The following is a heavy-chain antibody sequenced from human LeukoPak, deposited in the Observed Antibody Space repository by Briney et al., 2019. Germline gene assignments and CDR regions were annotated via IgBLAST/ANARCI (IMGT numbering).Heavy chain of an antibody. J-gene: IGHJ6*02. V-gene: IGHV3-30*02. CDR2: IRYDGSNK. D-gene: IGHD4-17*01. CDR1: GFTFSSYG. Sequence: PGGSLRLSCAASGFTFSSYGMHWVRQAPGKGLEWVAFIRYDGSNKYYADSVKGRFTTSRDNSKNTLYLQMNSLRAEDTAVYYCAKVPTTVTFYYYYYGMDVWGQGTTVTVSS. CDR3: AKVPTTVTFYYYYYGMDV.